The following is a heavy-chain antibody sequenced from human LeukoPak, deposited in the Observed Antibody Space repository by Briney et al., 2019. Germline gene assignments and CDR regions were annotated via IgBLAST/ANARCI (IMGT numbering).Heavy chain of an antibody. J-gene: IGHJ6*02. CDR3: ARGHYGMDV. CDR1: GFTFRNYW. CDR2: IKKDGSEK. Sequence: GGSLRLSCGVSGFTFRNYWMTWVRQAPGKGPEWVASIKKDGSEKYYVDSVEGRFTISRDNAKNSLYLQLNNLRAEDTAVYYCARGHYGMDVWGQGSTVTVSS. V-gene: IGHV3-7*01.